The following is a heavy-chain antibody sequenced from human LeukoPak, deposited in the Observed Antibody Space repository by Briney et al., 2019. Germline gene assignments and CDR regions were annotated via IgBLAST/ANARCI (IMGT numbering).Heavy chain of an antibody. CDR1: GFTFSSYG. D-gene: IGHD3-3*01. CDR2: ISYHGSNK. CDR3: AKGRDSWSNKIDY. Sequence: GRSLRLSCAASGFTFSSYGMYWVRQAPGKGLEWVAVISYHGSNKYYADSVKGRFTISRDNSKNTLYLQMNSLRGEDTAVYYCAKGRDSWSNKIDYGGQGTLVTVSS. V-gene: IGHV3-30*18. J-gene: IGHJ4*02.